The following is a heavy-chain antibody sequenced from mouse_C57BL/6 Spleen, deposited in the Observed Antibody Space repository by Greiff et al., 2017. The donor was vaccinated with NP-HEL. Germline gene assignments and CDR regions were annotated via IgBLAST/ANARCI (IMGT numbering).Heavy chain of an antibody. V-gene: IGHV1-82*01. CDR3: ARGGDYYGSSYVGFAY. CDR1: GYAFSSSW. D-gene: IGHD1-1*01. J-gene: IGHJ3*01. Sequence: VQLQQSGPELVKPGASVKISCKASGYAFSSSWMNWVKQRPGKGLEWIGRIYPGDGDTNYNGKFKGKATLTADKSSSTAYMPLSSLTSEDSAVYFGARGGDYYGSSYVGFAYWGQGTLVTVSA. CDR2: IYPGDGDT.